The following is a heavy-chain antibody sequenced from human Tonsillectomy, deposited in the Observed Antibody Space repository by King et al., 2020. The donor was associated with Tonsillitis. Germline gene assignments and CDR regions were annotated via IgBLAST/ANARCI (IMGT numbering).Heavy chain of an antibody. Sequence: VQLVESGGGLVQPGGSLKLSCAASGFTFSGSAMHWVRQASGKGLEWVGRIRSKANSYATAYAASVKGRFTISRDDSKKTAYLQMNSLKTEDTAVYYCTRLGRENYQPPADYWGQGTLVTVSS. CDR2: IRSKANSYAT. CDR3: TRLGRENYQPPADY. D-gene: IGHD2-2*01. J-gene: IGHJ4*02. V-gene: IGHV3-73*02. CDR1: GFTFSGSA.